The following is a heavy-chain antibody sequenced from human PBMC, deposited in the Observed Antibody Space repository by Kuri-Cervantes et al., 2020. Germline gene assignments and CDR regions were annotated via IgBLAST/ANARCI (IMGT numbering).Heavy chain of an antibody. CDR1: GYTFTSYG. D-gene: IGHD3-10*01. CDR2: ISAYNGNT. V-gene: IGHV1-18*01. Sequence: ASVKVSCKASGYTFTSYGISWVRQAPGQGLEWMGWISAYNGNTNYAQKLQGRATMTTDTSTSTAYMELRSLRSDDTAVYYCARGTMVQGVIMLHSYYYYMDVWGKGTTVTVSS. CDR3: ARGTMVQGVIMLHSYYYYMDV. J-gene: IGHJ6*03.